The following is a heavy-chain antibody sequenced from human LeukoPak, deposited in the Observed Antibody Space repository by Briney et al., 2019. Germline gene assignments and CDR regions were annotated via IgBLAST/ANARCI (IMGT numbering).Heavy chain of an antibody. V-gene: IGHV1-69*04. J-gene: IGHJ4*02. CDR3: ARGSEVAGYSTYYFDY. CDR2: IIPILGIA. CDR1: GGTFSGYA. Sequence: SVKVSCKASGGTFSGYAISWVRQAPGQVLGWMGRIIPILGIANYAQKFQGRVTITAGKSTSTAYMELSSLRSEDTAVYYCARGSEVAGYSTYYFDYWGQGTLVTVSS. D-gene: IGHD5-12*01.